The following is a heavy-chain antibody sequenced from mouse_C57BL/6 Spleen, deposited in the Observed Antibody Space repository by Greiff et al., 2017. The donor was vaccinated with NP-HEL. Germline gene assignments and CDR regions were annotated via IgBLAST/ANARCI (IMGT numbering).Heavy chain of an antibody. J-gene: IGHJ4*01. CDR2: IDPNSGGT. D-gene: IGHD2-3*01. CDR3: ARFIYDGYYGGFNYAMDY. CDR1: GYTFTSYW. V-gene: IGHV1-62-3*01. Sequence: QVQLQQPGAELVKPGASVKLSCKASGYTFTSYWMHWVKQRPGRGLEWIGRIDPNSGGTKYNEKFKSKATLTVDKSSSTAYMQLSSLTSEDSAVYYCARFIYDGYYGGFNYAMDYWGQGTSVTVSS.